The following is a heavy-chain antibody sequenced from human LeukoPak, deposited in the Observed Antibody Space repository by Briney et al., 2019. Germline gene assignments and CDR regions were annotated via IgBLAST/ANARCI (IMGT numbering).Heavy chain of an antibody. D-gene: IGHD3-3*01. Sequence: PGGSLRLSCAASGFTFSSYGMHWVRQAPGKGLEWVAVISYDGSNKYYADSVKGRFTIFRDNSKNTLYLQMNSLRAEDTAVYYCAKAKTSYPPLGYDFWSGPQAFDYWGQGTLVTVSS. CDR3: AKAKTSYPPLGYDFWSGPQAFDY. J-gene: IGHJ4*02. V-gene: IGHV3-30*18. CDR2: ISYDGSNK. CDR1: GFTFSSYG.